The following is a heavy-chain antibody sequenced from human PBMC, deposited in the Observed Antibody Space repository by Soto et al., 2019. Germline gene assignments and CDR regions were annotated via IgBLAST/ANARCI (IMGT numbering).Heavy chain of an antibody. CDR1: GGSFSGYY. J-gene: IGHJ4*02. D-gene: IGHD6-13*01. V-gene: IGHV4-34*01. CDR3: ARGSSAAAVNPTLDY. Sequence: SETLSLTCAVYGGSFSGYYWSWIRQPPGKGLEWIGESTHSGSTNYNPALNSRVTISVDTSKNQFSLKLSSVTAADTAVYYCARGSSAAAVNPTLDYWGQGTLVTVSS. CDR2: STHSGST.